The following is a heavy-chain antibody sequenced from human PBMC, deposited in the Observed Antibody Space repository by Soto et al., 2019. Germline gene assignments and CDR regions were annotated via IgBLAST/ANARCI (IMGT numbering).Heavy chain of an antibody. CDR2: IIPIFGTA. CDR1: GGTFSSYA. D-gene: IGHD4-17*01. CDR3: ARGGLRWFDP. Sequence: QVQLVQSGAEVKKPASSVKVSCKASGGTFSSYAISWVRQAPGQGLEWMGGIIPIFGTAKYAQKFQGRFKITADESTSTAYMELSSLISEDEAVYYCARGGLRWFDPWGQGTLVTVSS. J-gene: IGHJ5*02. V-gene: IGHV1-69*01.